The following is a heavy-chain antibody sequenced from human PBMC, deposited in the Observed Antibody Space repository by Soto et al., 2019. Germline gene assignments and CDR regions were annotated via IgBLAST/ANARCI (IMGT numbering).Heavy chain of an antibody. CDR1: GFTFSSYS. J-gene: IGHJ6*02. Sequence: PGGSLRLSCAASGFTFSSYSMNWVRQAPGKGLEWVSSISSSSSYIYYADSVKGRFTISRDNAKNSLYLQMNSLRAEDTAVYYCAREPWVVYYYYGMDVWGQGTTVTVSS. D-gene: IGHD2-15*01. V-gene: IGHV3-21*01. CDR3: AREPWVVYYYYGMDV. CDR2: ISSSSSYI.